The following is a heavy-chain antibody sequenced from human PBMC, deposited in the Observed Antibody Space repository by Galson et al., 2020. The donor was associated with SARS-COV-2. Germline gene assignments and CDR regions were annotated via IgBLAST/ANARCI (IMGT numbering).Heavy chain of an antibody. CDR1: GYTFTSYG. Sequence: ASVKVSCKASGYTFTSYGISWVRQAPGQGLEWMGWISAYNGNTNYAQKLQGRVTMTTDTSTSTAYMELRSLRSDDTAVYYCARDRTSSGYYFPASPAAKYYFDYWGQGTLVTVSS. J-gene: IGHJ4*02. D-gene: IGHD3-22*01. CDR2: ISAYNGNT. CDR3: ARDRTSSGYYFPASPAAKYYFDY. V-gene: IGHV1-18*04.